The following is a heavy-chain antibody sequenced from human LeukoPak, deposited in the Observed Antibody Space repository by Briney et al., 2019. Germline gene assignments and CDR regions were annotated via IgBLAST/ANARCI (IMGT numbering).Heavy chain of an antibody. D-gene: IGHD2-2*01. V-gene: IGHV3-11*01. CDR1: GFTFSDYY. J-gene: IGHJ5*01. CDR2: ISSSGSTI. Sequence: GGSLRLSCAASGFTFSDYYMSWIRQAPGKGLEWVSYISSSGSTIYYADSVKGRFTISRDNAKNSLYLQMNSLRAEDTAVYYWTVAAVRRRPLVPAAMGGFLANWSDSWGQGPLVTVSS. CDR3: TVAAVRRRPLVPAAMGGFLANWSDS.